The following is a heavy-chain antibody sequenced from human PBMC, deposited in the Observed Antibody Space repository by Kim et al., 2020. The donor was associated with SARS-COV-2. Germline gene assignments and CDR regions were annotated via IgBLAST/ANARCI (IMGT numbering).Heavy chain of an antibody. V-gene: IGHV3-30-3*01. CDR1: GFTFSSYA. D-gene: IGHD3-9*01. J-gene: IGHJ6*02. CDR2: ISYDGSNK. CDR3: ARDVLRYFDWLLFCGGMDV. Sequence: GGSPRLSCAASGFTFSSYAMHWVRQAPGKGLEWVAVISYDGSNKYYADSVKGRFTISRDNSKNTLYLQMNSLRAEDTAVYYCARDVLRYFDWLLFCGGMDVWGQGTTVTVSS.